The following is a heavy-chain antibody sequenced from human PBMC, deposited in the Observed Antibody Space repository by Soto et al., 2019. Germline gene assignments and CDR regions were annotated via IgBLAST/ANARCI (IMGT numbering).Heavy chain of an antibody. CDR1: GYTCTSYY. CDR3: AREAQLADYYYGMDV. J-gene: IGHJ6*02. V-gene: IGHV1-46*01. CDR2: INPSGGST. Sequence: ASLKVSCNASGYTCTSYYMHWVLQAPGQGLEWMGIINPSGGSTSYAQKFQGRVTMTRDTSTSTVYMELSSLRSEDTAVYYWAREAQLADYYYGMDVWGLGTTVTVS. D-gene: IGHD6-6*01.